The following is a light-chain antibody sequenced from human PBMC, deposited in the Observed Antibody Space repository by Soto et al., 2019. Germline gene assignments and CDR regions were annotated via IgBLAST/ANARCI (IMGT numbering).Light chain of an antibody. Sequence: EIVLTQSPGTLSLSPGKRATLSCRASQSISSSYLAWYQQRPGQAPRLLIYGASSRATGIPDRFSGSGSGTEFTLTISRMETEDFAVYSCQQYGSSSWTFGQGTKVDIK. J-gene: IGKJ1*01. V-gene: IGKV3-20*01. CDR2: GAS. CDR1: QSISSSY. CDR3: QQYGSSSWT.